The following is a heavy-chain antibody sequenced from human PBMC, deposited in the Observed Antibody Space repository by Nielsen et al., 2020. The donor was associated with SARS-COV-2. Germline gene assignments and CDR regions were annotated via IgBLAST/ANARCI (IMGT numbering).Heavy chain of an antibody. Sequence: GSLKISCKGYGYSFSTNWLAWVRQTPGKGLEWMGIIFPGDSDARYSPSFQGQVTISADKSTSTACLQWSSLKASDTAMYYCGRHLSVVHKGLEIWGQGTMVTVSS. CDR3: GRHLSVVHKGLEI. D-gene: IGHD1-1*01. V-gene: IGHV5-51*01. CDR2: IFPGDSDA. J-gene: IGHJ3*02. CDR1: GYSFSTNW.